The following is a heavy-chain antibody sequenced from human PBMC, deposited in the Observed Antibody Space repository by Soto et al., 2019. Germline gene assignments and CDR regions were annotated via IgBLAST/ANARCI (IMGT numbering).Heavy chain of an antibody. D-gene: IGHD5-12*01. Sequence: QITLKESGPTLVKPTQTLTLTCTFSGFSLRTRGVAVGWFRQPPGKALEWLALFYWDEDKWYSPSLKSRLTIADDTSKNQVVLTMTNVDPVDTAAYYCAHRPRGYAYYFGYWGQGSLVTVSS. J-gene: IGHJ4*02. V-gene: IGHV2-5*02. CDR3: AHRPRGYAYYFGY. CDR1: GFSLRTRGVA. CDR2: FYWDEDK.